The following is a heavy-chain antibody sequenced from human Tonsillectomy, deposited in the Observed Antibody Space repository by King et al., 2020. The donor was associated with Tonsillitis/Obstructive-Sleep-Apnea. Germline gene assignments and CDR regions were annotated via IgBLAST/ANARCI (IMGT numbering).Heavy chain of an antibody. Sequence: VQLVESGAEVKKPGESLRISCKGSGYSFTSYWISWVRQMPGKGLEWMGTIDPSDSYTNYSPSFQGHVTISADKSITTAYLQWSSLKASDTAMYYCARHCARGESCYEDYYGMDVWGQGTTVTVSS. V-gene: IGHV5-10-1*03. D-gene: IGHD2-15*01. CDR3: ARHCARGESCYEDYYGMDV. CDR2: IDPSDSYT. CDR1: GYSFTSYW. J-gene: IGHJ6*02.